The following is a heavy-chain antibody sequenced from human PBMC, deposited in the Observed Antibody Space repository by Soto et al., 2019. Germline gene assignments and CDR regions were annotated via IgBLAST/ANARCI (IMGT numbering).Heavy chain of an antibody. Sequence: EMQLVASGGGLVQPGGSLRLSCEASGFSMSGYSMCWVRQSAGKGLEWLAYITVVTGNTRYADSVKGRFTISADRGRNSVFLQLNSLRDEDTAVHYCVRDRDLGGDMAHGDLWGHGSLVTVSS. CDR2: ITVVTGNT. V-gene: IGHV3-48*02. J-gene: IGHJ4*01. CDR1: GFSMSGYS. CDR3: VRDRDLGGDMAHGDL. D-gene: IGHD2-21*01.